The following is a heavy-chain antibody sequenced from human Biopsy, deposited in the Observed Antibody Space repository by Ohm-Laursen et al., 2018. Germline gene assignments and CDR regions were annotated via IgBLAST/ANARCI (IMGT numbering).Heavy chain of an antibody. Sequence: TLSLTCAVNGESSSGYFWNWIRQPPGKGLEWIGEINQSGSTNYNPSLKRRATLSADSSNSQFSLRLTSVTAADTAIYYCARGGGYFKLDVWGQGTTVTVSS. CDR2: INQSGST. CDR1: GESSSGYF. D-gene: IGHD5-12*01. J-gene: IGHJ6*02. V-gene: IGHV4-34*01. CDR3: ARGGGYFKLDV.